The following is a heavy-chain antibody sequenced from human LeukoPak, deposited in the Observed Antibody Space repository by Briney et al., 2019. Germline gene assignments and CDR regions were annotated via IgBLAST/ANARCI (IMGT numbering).Heavy chain of an antibody. J-gene: IGHJ4*02. V-gene: IGHV4-61*02. CDR3: ARETMYYYGSGSYPY. Sequence: SETLSLTCTVSGGSISSGSYYWSWIRQPARKGLEWIGRIYTSGSTNYNPSLKSRITISVDTSKNQFSLKLSSVTAADTAVYYCARETMYYYGSGSYPYWGQGTLVTVSS. CDR2: IYTSGST. CDR1: GGSISSGSYY. D-gene: IGHD3-10*01.